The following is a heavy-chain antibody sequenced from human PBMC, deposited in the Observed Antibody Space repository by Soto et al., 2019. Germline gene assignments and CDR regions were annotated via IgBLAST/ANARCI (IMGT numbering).Heavy chain of an antibody. Sequence: VAYLRVSCRGSGYSFGAYWIGGVRQMPGKGLEWMGIIFPGDSDTRYRPSFQGQVTISVDKSINTAYLQWSSLKASDTAMYFGSRGRITGTSHAYWGQGPQLTGYS. D-gene: IGHD1-7*01. CDR3: SRGRITGTSHAY. CDR2: IFPGDSDT. J-gene: IGHJ4*02. V-gene: IGHV5-51*01. CDR1: GYSFGAYW.